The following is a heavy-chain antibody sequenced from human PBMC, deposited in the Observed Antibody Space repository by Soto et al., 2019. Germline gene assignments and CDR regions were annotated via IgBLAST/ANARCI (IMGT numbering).Heavy chain of an antibody. CDR2: ISAYNGNT. D-gene: IGHD1-20*01. Sequence: QVQLVQSGAEVKKPGASVKVSCKASGYTFTSYGISWVRQAPGQGLEWMGWISAYNGNTNYAQKLKGRVTMTTDTSPSTAYRELRSLRSDDTAVYYCARDREETRYNWNDDDAFDIWGQGTMVTVSS. CDR1: GYTFTSYG. J-gene: IGHJ3*02. CDR3: ARDREETRYNWNDDDAFDI. V-gene: IGHV1-18*01.